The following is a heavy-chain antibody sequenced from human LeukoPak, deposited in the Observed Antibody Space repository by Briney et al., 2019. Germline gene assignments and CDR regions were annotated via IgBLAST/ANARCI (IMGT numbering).Heavy chain of an antibody. CDR3: ARDREEYCSGGSCTNFDY. Sequence: GGSLRLSCAASGFTVSSNYMSWVRQAPGKGLEWVSVIYSGGSTYYADSVKGRFTISRDNAKNSLYLQMNSLRAEDTAVYFCARDREEYCSGGSCTNFDYWGQGTLVTVSS. J-gene: IGHJ4*02. CDR2: IYSGGST. V-gene: IGHV3-53*01. CDR1: GFTVSSNY. D-gene: IGHD2-15*01.